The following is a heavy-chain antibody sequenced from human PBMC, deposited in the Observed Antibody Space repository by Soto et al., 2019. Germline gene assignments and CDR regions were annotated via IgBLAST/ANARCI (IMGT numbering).Heavy chain of an antibody. Sequence: SETLSLTCAVSGYSISSGYYWGWIRQPPGKGLEWIGSIYHSGSTYYNPSLKSRVTISVDTSKNQFSLKLSSVTAADTAVYYSARDTAAAGPTNWCYHWGQGTLVTVAS. V-gene: IGHV4-38-2*02. CDR1: GYSISSGYY. CDR2: IYHSGST. D-gene: IGHD6-13*01. J-gene: IGHJ5*02. CDR3: ARDTAAAGPTNWCYH.